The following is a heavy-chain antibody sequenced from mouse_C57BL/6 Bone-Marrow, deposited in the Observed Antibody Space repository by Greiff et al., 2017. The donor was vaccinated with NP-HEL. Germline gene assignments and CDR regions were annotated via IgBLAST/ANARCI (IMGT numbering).Heavy chain of an antibody. Sequence: VQLQQSGAELVKPGASVKMSCKASGYTFTSYWITWVKQRPGQGLEWIGDIYPGSGSTNYNEKFKSKATLTVDTSSSTAYMQLSSLTSEDSAVYYCARTRNPPYAMDYWGQGTSVTVSS. D-gene: IGHD2-1*01. V-gene: IGHV1-55*01. CDR1: GYTFTSYW. CDR3: ARTRNPPYAMDY. CDR2: IYPGSGST. J-gene: IGHJ4*01.